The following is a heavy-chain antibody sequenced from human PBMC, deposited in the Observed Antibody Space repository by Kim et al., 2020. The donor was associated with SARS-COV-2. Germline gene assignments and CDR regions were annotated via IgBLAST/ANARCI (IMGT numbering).Heavy chain of an antibody. J-gene: IGHJ6*01. V-gene: IGHV5-51*01. CDR3: ARRVHDGGSGSYSGMDV. CDR2: IYPGDSDT. D-gene: IGHD3-10*01. CDR1: GYSFTSYW. Sequence: GESLKISCKGSGYSFTSYWIGWVRQMPGKGLEWMGIIYPGDSDTRYSPSFQGQVTISADKSISTAYLQWSSLKASDTAMYYCARRVHDGGSGSYSGMDVWGQGTTVTVSS.